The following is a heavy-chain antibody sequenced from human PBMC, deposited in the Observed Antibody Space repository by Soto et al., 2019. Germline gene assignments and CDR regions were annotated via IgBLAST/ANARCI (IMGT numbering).Heavy chain of an antibody. D-gene: IGHD1-26*01. Sequence: LRLSCAGSPFTFATYWMTWVRQAPGKGLEWVATIKQDGTEIFYADSVRGRFTISRDNTKNSLYLQMKSLRPEDTAVYYCARDHEPIILVGSLPLGYMDVWGRGTKVTVYS. CDR2: IKQDGTEI. CDR1: PFTFATYW. J-gene: IGHJ6*03. CDR3: ARDHEPIILVGSLPLGYMDV. V-gene: IGHV3-7*03.